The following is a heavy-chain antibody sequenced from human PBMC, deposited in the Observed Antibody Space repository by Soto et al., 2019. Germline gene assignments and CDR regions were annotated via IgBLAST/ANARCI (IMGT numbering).Heavy chain of an antibody. CDR2: ISYDGSNK. J-gene: IGHJ6*02. V-gene: IGHV3-30*18. D-gene: IGHD5-18*01. CDR1: GFTFSSYG. CDR3: AKDLRRIQPWLLFYYYGMDV. Sequence: GGSLRLSCAASGFTFSSYGMHWVRQAPGKGLEWVAVISYDGSNKYYADSVKGRFTISRDNSKNTLYLQMNSLRAEDTAVYYCAKDLRRIQPWLLFYYYGMDVWGQGTTVTVSS.